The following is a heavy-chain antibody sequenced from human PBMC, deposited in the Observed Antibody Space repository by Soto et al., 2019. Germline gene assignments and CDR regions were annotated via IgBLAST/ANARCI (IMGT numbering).Heavy chain of an antibody. Sequence: PSETLSLTCTVSGGSISSGDYYWIWIRQPPGKGLEWIGYIYYSGSTYYNPSLKSRVTISVDTSKNQFSLSLSSVTAADTAVYYCARETYYDILTGYRYYYGMDVWGQGATVTVSS. CDR1: GGSISSGDYY. CDR3: ARETYYDILTGYRYYYGMDV. D-gene: IGHD3-9*01. CDR2: IYYSGST. V-gene: IGHV4-30-4*01. J-gene: IGHJ6*02.